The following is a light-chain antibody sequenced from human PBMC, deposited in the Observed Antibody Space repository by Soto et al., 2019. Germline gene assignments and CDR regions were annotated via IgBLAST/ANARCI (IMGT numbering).Light chain of an antibody. J-gene: IGKJ5*01. CDR1: QSVSSY. CDR2: DAS. V-gene: IGKV3-11*01. Sequence: EVILSLSPGTLSLTPGERATLSCRASQSVSSYLAWYQQKPGQAPRLLIYDASNRATGIPARFSGSGSGTDFTLTISSLEPEDFAVYYCQQRSNWPPGVTFGQRRLLAVK. CDR3: QQRSNWPPGVT.